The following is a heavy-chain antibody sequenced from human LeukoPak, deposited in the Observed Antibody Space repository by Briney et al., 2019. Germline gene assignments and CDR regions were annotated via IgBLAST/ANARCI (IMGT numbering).Heavy chain of an antibody. CDR1: GFTFSSYE. J-gene: IGHJ4*02. V-gene: IGHV3-48*03. CDR2: ISSSGSTI. D-gene: IGHD5-12*01. CDR3: ARDLLDSGYDLRYFDY. Sequence: GGSLRLSCAASGFTFSSYEMNRVRQAPGKGLEWVSYISSSGSTIYYADSVKGRFTISRDNAKNSLYLQMNSLRAEDTAVYYCARDLLDSGYDLRYFDYWGQGTLVTVSS.